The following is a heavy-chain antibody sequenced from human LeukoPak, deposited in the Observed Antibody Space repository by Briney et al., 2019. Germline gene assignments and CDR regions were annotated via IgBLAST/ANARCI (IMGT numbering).Heavy chain of an antibody. Sequence: GGSLRLSCAASGFTFSSYWMSWVRQAPGKGLEWVANIKQLGSEKYYVDSVKGRFTISRDNAKNSLYLQMNSLRAEDTAVYYCGTVVVDAFDIWGQGTMVTVSS. CDR3: GTVVVDAFDI. V-gene: IGHV3-7*01. CDR2: IKQLGSEK. J-gene: IGHJ3*02. CDR1: GFTFSSYW. D-gene: IGHD4-23*01.